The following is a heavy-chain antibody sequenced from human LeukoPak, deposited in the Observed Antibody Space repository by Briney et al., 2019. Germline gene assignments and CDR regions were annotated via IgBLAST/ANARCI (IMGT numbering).Heavy chain of an antibody. J-gene: IGHJ4*02. V-gene: IGHV3-23*01. CDR2: ISGSGGST. CDR1: GFTFSSYA. Sequence: GGSLRLSCAASGFTFSSYAMSWVRQAPGKGLEWVSAISGSGGSTYYADSVKGRFTISRDNSKNTLYLQMNSLRAEDTAVYYCARDFYELRFGELFDYWGQGTLVTVSS. D-gene: IGHD3-10*01. CDR3: ARDFYELRFGELFDY.